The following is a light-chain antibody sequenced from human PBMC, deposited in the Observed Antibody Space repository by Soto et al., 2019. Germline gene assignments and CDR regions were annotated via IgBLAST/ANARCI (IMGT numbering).Light chain of an antibody. CDR3: QQSYSTPLT. V-gene: IGKV4-1*01. CDR1: QSVLYSSNNKNY. Sequence: ILMPQSPDSLSVALGDRATIDCKSSQSVLYSSNNKNYLAWYQQKPGQPPKVLLYWASTRESGVPDRFSGSGSGTDFTLTISSLQPEDFATYYCQQSYSTPLTFGQGTKVDIK. CDR2: WAS. J-gene: IGKJ1*01.